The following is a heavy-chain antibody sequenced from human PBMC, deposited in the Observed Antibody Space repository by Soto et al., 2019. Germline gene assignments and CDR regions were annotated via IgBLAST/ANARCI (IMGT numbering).Heavy chain of an antibody. CDR1: GFTFSSYG. V-gene: IGHV3-33*01. CDR2: IWYDGSNK. D-gene: IGHD3-22*01. CDR3: ARDTRSYDSSGYLGDY. Sequence: QVQLVESGGGVVQPGRSLRLSCAASGFTFSSYGMHWVRQAPGKGLEWVAVIWYDGSNKYYADSVKGRFTISRDNSKNTLYLQMNSLRAEDTAVYYCARDTRSYDSSGYLGDYWGQGTLVNVSS. J-gene: IGHJ4*02.